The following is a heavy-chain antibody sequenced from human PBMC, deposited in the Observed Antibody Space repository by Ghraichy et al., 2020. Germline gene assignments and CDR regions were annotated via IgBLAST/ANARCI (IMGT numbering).Heavy chain of an antibody. J-gene: IGHJ4*02. CDR2: IRSDGSKK. V-gene: IGHV3-30*02. D-gene: IGHD6-19*01. CDR1: GFTFISYG. Sequence: LSLTCAASGFTFISYGMHWVRQAPGKGLEWVAFIRSDGSKKEYLDSVKGRFTISRDNSKNTLYLQMNSLRGEDTAVYYCAKVGSRHSGPLDSWGQGTLVTVSS. CDR3: AKVGSRHSGPLDS.